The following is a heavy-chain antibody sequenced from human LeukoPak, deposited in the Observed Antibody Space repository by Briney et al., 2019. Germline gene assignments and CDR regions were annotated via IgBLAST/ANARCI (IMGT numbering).Heavy chain of an antibody. V-gene: IGHV1-46*01. CDR1: GYTFTSYY. CDR2: ISPSGCST. CDR3: ARLNRFKQGDY. J-gene: IGHJ4*02. Sequence: ASVKVSWKASGYTFTSYYMHWVRQAPGQGLEWMGIISPSGCSTSYAQKFQGRVTMTRDTSTSTVYMALSSRRSEYTAVHDCARLNRFKQGDYWAQGTLVTFSS. D-gene: IGHD1-14*01.